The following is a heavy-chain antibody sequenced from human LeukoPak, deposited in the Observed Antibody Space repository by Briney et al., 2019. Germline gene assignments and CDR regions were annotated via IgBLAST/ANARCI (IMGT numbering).Heavy chain of an antibody. Sequence: GGSLRLSCAASGFTFSSYSMNWVRQAPGKGLEWVSYISSSSSTIYYADSVKGRFTISRDNAKNSLYLQMNSLRAEDTAVYFCAKEFTIFGGPGYFDYWGQGTLVTVSS. CDR1: GFTFSSYS. CDR3: AKEFTIFGGPGYFDY. CDR2: ISSSSSTI. D-gene: IGHD3-3*01. V-gene: IGHV3-48*04. J-gene: IGHJ4*02.